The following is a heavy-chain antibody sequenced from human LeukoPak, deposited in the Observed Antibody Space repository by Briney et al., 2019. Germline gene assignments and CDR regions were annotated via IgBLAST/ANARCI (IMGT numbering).Heavy chain of an antibody. CDR1: GFTFSNYA. Sequence: PGGSLRPSCAASGFTFSNYAMSWVRQAPGKGLEWVSAISGSGISTYYADSVKGRFTISRDNSNNTLYLQMSSLRAGDTAVYYCAKRANRGVLGEFDYWGQGTLVTVSS. CDR3: AKRANRGVLGEFDY. V-gene: IGHV3-23*01. CDR2: ISGSGIST. J-gene: IGHJ4*02. D-gene: IGHD3-10*01.